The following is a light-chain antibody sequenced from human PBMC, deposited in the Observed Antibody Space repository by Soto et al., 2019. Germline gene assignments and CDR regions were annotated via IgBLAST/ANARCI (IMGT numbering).Light chain of an antibody. CDR1: QSISIY. J-gene: IGKJ1*01. CDR2: AAS. CDR3: QQSFSIPSWT. V-gene: IGKV1-39*01. Sequence: DIQLTQSPSSLSASVGDRGTITCRASQSISIYLNWYQQKPGKAPRLLIYAASSLQSVVPSRFSASGSGTDFTLIISSLQPEDFATYYCQQSFSIPSWTFGQGTKV.